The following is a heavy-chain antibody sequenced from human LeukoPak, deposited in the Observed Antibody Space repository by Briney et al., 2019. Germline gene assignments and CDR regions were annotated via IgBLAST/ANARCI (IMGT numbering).Heavy chain of an antibody. CDR1: GYTFTSYD. CDR2: MNPQSGDT. V-gene: IGHV1-8*01. J-gene: IGHJ4*02. Sequence: ASVKVSCKASGYTFTSYDINWVRQATGQGLEWMGWMNPQSGDTDYAQKFQGRVTMTTDTSTSTAYMELRSLRSDDTAVYYCARDYYSRSSSFKYWGQGTLVTVSS. D-gene: IGHD6-13*01. CDR3: ARDYYSRSSSFKY.